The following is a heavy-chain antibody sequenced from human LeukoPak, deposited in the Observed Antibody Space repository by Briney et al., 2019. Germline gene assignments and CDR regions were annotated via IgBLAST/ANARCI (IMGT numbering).Heavy chain of an antibody. J-gene: IGHJ3*02. V-gene: IGHV4-34*01. D-gene: IGHD4-23*01. CDR3: ARDSAHWGVVTPVRAFDI. CDR2: INHSGST. CDR1: GGSFSGYY. Sequence: SETLSLTCAVYGGSFSGYYWSWIRQPPGKGLEWIGEINHSGSTNYNPSLKSRVTISVDTSKNQFSLKLSSVTAADTAVYYCARDSAHWGVVTPVRAFDIWGQGTMVTVSS.